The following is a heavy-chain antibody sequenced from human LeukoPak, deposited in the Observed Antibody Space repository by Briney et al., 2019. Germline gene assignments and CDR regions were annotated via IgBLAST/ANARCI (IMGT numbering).Heavy chain of an antibody. J-gene: IGHJ5*02. CDR2: IIGSGSST. V-gene: IGHV3-23*01. CDR3: ARWYYYETSGLYYGSFDN. Sequence: GGSLRLSCAASGFTFSSYGMSCVRQAPGKGLQWVAVIIGSGSSTYYADSVKGRFTISRDNARNTLYLQMNSLRAEDTAVYYCARWYYYETSGLYYGSFDNWGQGTMVTVSS. CDR1: GFTFSSYG. D-gene: IGHD3-22*01.